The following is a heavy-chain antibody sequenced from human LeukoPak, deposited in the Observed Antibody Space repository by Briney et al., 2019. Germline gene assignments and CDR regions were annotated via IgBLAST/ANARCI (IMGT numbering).Heavy chain of an antibody. CDR1: GFTFSSYD. CDR3: ARGRAGRSSSFDY. D-gene: IGHD6-6*01. J-gene: IGHJ4*02. CDR2: IGTAGDT. V-gene: IGHV3-13*01. Sequence: GGSLRLSCAASGFTFSSYDMHWVRQATGKGLEWVSAIGTAGDTYYPGSVKGRFTISRENAKNSLYLQMNSLRAGDTAVYYCARGRAGRSSSFDYWGQGTLATVSS.